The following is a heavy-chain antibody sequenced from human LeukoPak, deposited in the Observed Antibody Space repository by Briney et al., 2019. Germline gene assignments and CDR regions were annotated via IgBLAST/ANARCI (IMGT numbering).Heavy chain of an antibody. CDR1: GYTFSAHY. Sequence: ASVKVSCKASGYTFSAHYIHWVRQAPGQGLEWMGWINPNSGGTKYAQKFQGRVTMTRDTSVSTAYMELSRLRSDDTAVYYCGRDYYDSSGFGAFDIWGQGTMVTVSS. CDR3: GRDYYDSSGFGAFDI. J-gene: IGHJ3*02. D-gene: IGHD3-22*01. V-gene: IGHV1-2*02. CDR2: INPNSGGT.